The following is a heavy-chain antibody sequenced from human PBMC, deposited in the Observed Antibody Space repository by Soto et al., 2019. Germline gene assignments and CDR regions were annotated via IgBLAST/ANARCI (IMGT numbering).Heavy chain of an antibody. CDR2: INPTTGAT. Sequence: GASVKVSCKASVYAFTAQYLHWVRKAPGEGLEWMGWINPTTGATRDAQKFQGRVTMTRDTSMSTAYLDVRSLRPDDTAVYYCAKGDSSWVSWFDPWGQGTLVTVSS. J-gene: IGHJ5*02. V-gene: IGHV1-2*02. CDR3: AKGDSSWVSWFDP. CDR1: VYAFTAQY. D-gene: IGHD6-19*01.